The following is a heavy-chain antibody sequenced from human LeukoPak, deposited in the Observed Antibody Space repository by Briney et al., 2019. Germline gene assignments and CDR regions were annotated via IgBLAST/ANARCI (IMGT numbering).Heavy chain of an antibody. V-gene: IGHV3-53*01. J-gene: IGHJ4*02. CDR2: IYSDNT. CDR3: ARDRIAAAGIIDY. CDR1: GNTVSSNS. Sequence: GGSLRLYCTVSGNTVSSNSMSWVRQAPGKGLEWVSFIYSDNTHYSDSVKGRFTISRDNAKNSLYLQMNSLRAEDTAVYYCARDRIAAAGIIDYWGQGTLVTVSS. D-gene: IGHD6-13*01.